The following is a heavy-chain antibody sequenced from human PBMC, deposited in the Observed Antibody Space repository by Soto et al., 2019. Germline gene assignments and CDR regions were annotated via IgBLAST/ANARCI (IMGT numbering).Heavy chain of an antibody. V-gene: IGHV1-18*04. Sequence: ASVKVSCKTSGYTFTNYGITWVRQAPGQGLKWMGWISAYNGDTNYAQKFHGRVIMTTDTSTTTAYMELRSLRSDDTAVYYCARGPAGGLRGGVSYWGQGTLVTVSS. CDR3: ARGPAGGLRGGVSY. J-gene: IGHJ4*02. CDR1: GYTFTNYG. D-gene: IGHD2-15*01. CDR2: ISAYNGDT.